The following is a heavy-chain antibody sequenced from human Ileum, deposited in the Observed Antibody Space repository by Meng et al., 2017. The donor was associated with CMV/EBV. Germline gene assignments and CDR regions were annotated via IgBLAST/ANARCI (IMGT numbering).Heavy chain of an antibody. CDR1: GFTFDDYG. V-gene: IGHV3-20*04. CDR3: ARDQGLENADDAFDI. Sequence: GESLKISCAASGFTFDDYGMSWVRQAPGKGLEWVSGINWNGGSTGYADSVKGRFTISRDNAKNSLYLQMNSLRAEDTALYYCARDQGLENADDAFDIWGQGKRV. CDR2: INWNGGST. D-gene: IGHD3/OR15-3a*01. J-gene: IGHJ3*02.